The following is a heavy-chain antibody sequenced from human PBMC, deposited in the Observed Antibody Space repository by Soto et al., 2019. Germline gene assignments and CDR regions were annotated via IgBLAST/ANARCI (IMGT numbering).Heavy chain of an antibody. CDR2: IYYSGST. J-gene: IGHJ4*02. CDR3: AGYGSYFDY. CDR1: GGSISSGGYY. Sequence: GPGPGTPSETLSLTCTVSGGSISSGGYYWSWIRQHPGKGLEWIGYIYYSGSTYYNPSLKSRVNISVDPSKNQFSLKLSYVTAADTAVYYCAGYGSYFDYWGQGTLVTVSA. D-gene: IGHD5-18*01. V-gene: IGHV4-31*03.